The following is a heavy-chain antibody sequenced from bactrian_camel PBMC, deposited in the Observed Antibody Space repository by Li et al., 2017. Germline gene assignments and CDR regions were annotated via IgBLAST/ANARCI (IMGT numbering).Heavy chain of an antibody. V-gene: IGHV3S59*01. CDR2: LSWSGNNT. CDR3: AAATRLLYYTVVTAPKDGLLT. CDR1: ALPASTNR. J-gene: IGHJ4*01. Sequence: DVQLVESGGGSVQAGGSLRLSCAASALPASTNRIGWFRQAPGKEREDVSCLSWSGNNTYYADSVKGRFTISRNNAKNTLYLQMNSLKPEDTAMYYCAAATRLLYYTVVTAPKDGLLTGARGPRSPSP. D-gene: IGHD2*01.